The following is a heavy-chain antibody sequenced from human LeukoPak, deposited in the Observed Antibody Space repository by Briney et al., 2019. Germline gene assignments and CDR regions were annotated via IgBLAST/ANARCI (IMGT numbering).Heavy chain of an antibody. CDR3: ARAQPLPIVVVVAATPRSWYFDL. J-gene: IGHJ2*01. CDR1: GGSISSYY. CDR2: IYYSGST. V-gene: IGHV4-59*01. Sequence: PSETLSLTCTVSGGSISSYYWSWIRQPPGKGLEWIGYIYYSGSTNYNPSLKSRVTISVDTSKNQFSLKLSSVTAADTAVYYCARAQPLPIVVVVAATPRSWYFDLWGRGTLVTVSS. D-gene: IGHD2-15*01.